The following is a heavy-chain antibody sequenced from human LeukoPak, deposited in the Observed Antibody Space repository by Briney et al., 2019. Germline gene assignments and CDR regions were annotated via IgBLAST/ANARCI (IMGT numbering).Heavy chain of an antibody. J-gene: IGHJ4*02. D-gene: IGHD3-22*01. V-gene: IGHV4-59*08. CDR1: GGCISSYY. CDR3: VSGSGYYYGGVY. Sequence: SETLSLTCTVPGGCISSYYWSWIRQPPGKGLEWIGYIYYSGSTNYNPSLKSRVTISVDTSKNQFSLKQSSVTAADTAVYYCVSGSGYYYGGVYWGQGTLVTVSS. CDR2: IYYSGST.